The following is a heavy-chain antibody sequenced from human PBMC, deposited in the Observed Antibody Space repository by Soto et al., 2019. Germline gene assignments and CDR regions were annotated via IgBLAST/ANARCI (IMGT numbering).Heavy chain of an antibody. Sequence: EVQLVESGGGLVQPGGSLRLSCAASGFAFSTYWMHWVRQAPGKGLLWVARIKFDGSSTYSADSVKGRFTISRDDAKNTQYLQMNGLRVDDTAVYYCARGAKNIYAMDVWGQGTTVTVSS. CDR3: ARGAKNIYAMDV. J-gene: IGHJ6*02. CDR1: GFAFSTYW. CDR2: IKFDGSST. V-gene: IGHV3-74*01.